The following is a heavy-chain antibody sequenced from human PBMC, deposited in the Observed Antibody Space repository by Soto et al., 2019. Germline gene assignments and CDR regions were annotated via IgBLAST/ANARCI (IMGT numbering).Heavy chain of an antibody. J-gene: IGHJ5*02. V-gene: IGHV4-39*01. D-gene: IGHD1-26*01. CDR2: IYYSGST. Sequence: PSETMSLTCTVNGEYIGSRSYYWGWIRQPPGKGLEWIGSIYYSGSTYYNPSLKSRVTISVDTSKNQFSLKLSSVTAADTAVYYCARHGHIVGASYNWFDPWGQGPLVTVSS. CDR3: ARHGHIVGASYNWFDP. CDR1: GEYIGSRSYY.